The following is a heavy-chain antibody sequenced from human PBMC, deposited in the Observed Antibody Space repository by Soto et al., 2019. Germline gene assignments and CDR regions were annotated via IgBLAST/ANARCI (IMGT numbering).Heavy chain of an antibody. CDR1: GGTFSSYA. V-gene: IGHV1-69*13. J-gene: IGHJ4*02. Sequence: SVKVSCKASGGTFSSYAISWVRQAPGQGLEWMGGIIPIFGTANYAQKFQGRVTITADESTSTAYMELSSLRSEDTAVYYCARVRDYGGDHFDYWGQGTLVTVSS. CDR3: ARVRDYGGDHFDY. D-gene: IGHD4-17*01. CDR2: IIPIFGTA.